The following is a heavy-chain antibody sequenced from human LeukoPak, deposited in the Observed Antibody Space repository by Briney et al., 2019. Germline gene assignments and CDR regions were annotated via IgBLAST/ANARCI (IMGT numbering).Heavy chain of an antibody. V-gene: IGHV1-69*13. CDR2: IIPIFGTA. Sequence: GASVKVSCKASGGTFSSYAISWVRQAPGQGLEWMGGIIPIFGTANYAQKFQGRVTITADESTSTAYMELSSLRSEDTAVYYCARETGYNWNDEGYSDYWGQGTLVTVSS. J-gene: IGHJ4*02. CDR3: ARETGYNWNDEGYSDY. CDR1: GGTFSSYA. D-gene: IGHD1-1*01.